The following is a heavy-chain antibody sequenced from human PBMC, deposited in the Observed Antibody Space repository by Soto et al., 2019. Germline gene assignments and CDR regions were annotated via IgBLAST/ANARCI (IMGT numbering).Heavy chain of an antibody. Sequence: SETLSLTCTVSGGSISSSSYYWGWIRQPPGKGLEWIGSIYYSGSTYYNPSLKSRVTISVDTSKNQFSLKLSSVTAADTAVYYCARPGDGYNYPYFDYWGQGTLVTVSS. CDR2: IYYSGST. V-gene: IGHV4-39*01. J-gene: IGHJ4*02. CDR1: GGSISSSSYY. D-gene: IGHD5-12*01. CDR3: ARPGDGYNYPYFDY.